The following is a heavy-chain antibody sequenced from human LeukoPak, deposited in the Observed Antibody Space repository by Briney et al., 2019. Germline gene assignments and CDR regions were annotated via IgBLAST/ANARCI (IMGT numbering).Heavy chain of an antibody. CDR1: GGSISSYY. V-gene: IGHV4-59*01. CDR2: IYYSGST. CDR3: ARAGNYYDSSGYPTLDY. D-gene: IGHD3-22*01. Sequence: SETLSLTCTFSGGSISSYYWSWIRQPPGKGLEWIGYIYYSGSTNYNPSLKSRVTISVDTSKNQFSLKLSSVTAADTAVYYCARAGNYYDSSGYPTLDYWGQGTLVTVSS. J-gene: IGHJ4*02.